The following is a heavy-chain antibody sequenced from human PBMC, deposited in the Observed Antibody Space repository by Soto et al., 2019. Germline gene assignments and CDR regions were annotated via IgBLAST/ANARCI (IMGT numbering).Heavy chain of an antibody. J-gene: IGHJ5*02. V-gene: IGHV3-30*03. CDR3: ARSGWYGSIGVRVNWFDP. Sequence: QVQLVESGGGVVQPGRSLRLSCAASGFTFSSYGMHWVRQAPGKGLEWVAVISYDGSNKYYADSVKGRFTISRDNSKNTLYRQMNSLRAEDTAVYYCARSGWYGSIGVRVNWFDPWGQGTLVTVSS. D-gene: IGHD6-19*01. CDR2: ISYDGSNK. CDR1: GFTFSSYG.